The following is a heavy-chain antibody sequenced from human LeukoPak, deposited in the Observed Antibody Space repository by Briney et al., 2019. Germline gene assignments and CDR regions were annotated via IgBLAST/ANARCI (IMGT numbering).Heavy chain of an antibody. CDR3: ARDYYDSGGYYQGIDY. CDR1: GGTFSSYA. D-gene: IGHD3-22*01. J-gene: IGHJ4*02. V-gene: IGHV1-69*01. Sequence: EASVKVSCKASGGTFSSYAISWVRQAPGQGLEWMGGIIPIFGTANYAQKFQGRVTITADESTSTAYMELSSLRSEDTAVYYCARDYYDSGGYYQGIDYWGQGTLVTVSS. CDR2: IIPIFGTA.